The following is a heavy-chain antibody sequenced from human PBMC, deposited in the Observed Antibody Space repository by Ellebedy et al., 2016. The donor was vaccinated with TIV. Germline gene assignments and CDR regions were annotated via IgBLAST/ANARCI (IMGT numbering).Heavy chain of an antibody. CDR2: INPSGGST. CDR3: ARDSLKGGSYYPHD. Sequence: ASVKVSCKASGYTFTSYFMYWVRQAPGQGLEWMGIINPSGGSTSYAQHFQGRVTMTRDTSTSPVYMELSSLRSEDPAVYYCARDSLKGGSYYPHDWGQGTLVTVSS. V-gene: IGHV1-46*01. D-gene: IGHD1-26*01. J-gene: IGHJ4*02. CDR1: GYTFTSYF.